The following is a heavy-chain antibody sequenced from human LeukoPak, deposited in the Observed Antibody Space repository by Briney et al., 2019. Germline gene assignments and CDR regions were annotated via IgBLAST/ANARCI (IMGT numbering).Heavy chain of an antibody. V-gene: IGHV4-39*07. CDR2: IYYSGST. J-gene: IGHJ4*02. Sequence: SDTLSLTCTLSGVSISSSSYYWGWIRQPPGKGLEWIGSIYYSGSTYYNPSLKSRVTISVDTSKNQFSLKLSSVTAADTAVYYCATAMGPRVPFDYWGQGTLVTVSS. CDR1: GVSISSSSYY. D-gene: IGHD3-10*01. CDR3: ATAMGPRVPFDY.